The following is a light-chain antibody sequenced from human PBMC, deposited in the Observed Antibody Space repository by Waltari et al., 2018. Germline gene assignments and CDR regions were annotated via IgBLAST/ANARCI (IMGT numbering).Light chain of an antibody. CDR2: AAS. CDR3: RQGNSFPPT. J-gene: IGKJ1*01. V-gene: IGKV1-12*01. Sequence: DTQMTQSPSSVSASVGASVTITCRASQGITTWLALYQLKPGKAPELLIYAASTLQSGVPSRFSGSRAGNEVAHTISGLEPEGFATYCCRQGNSFPPTFGQGTRVEV. CDR1: QGITTW.